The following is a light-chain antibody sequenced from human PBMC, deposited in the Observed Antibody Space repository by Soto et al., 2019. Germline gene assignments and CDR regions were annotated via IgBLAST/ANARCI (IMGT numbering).Light chain of an antibody. CDR3: QQYGSSLYT. J-gene: IGKJ2*01. CDR2: GAS. V-gene: IGKV3-20*01. Sequence: EMVLTQSPGTLSLSPGERATLSCRASQSGSSSYLAWYQQKPGQAPRLRIYGASSRATGIPDRFSGSGSGTDFTLTISRLEPEDFAVYYCQQYGSSLYTFGQGTKLEIK. CDR1: QSGSSSY.